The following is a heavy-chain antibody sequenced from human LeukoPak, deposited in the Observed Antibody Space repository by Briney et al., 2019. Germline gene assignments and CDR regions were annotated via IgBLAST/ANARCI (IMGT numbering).Heavy chain of an antibody. CDR2: ITTGGSSI. D-gene: IGHD6-19*01. Sequence: GGSLRLSCAGSGFTFSAYAMAWVRQVSGKGLECVSHITTGGSSIFYADSVKGRFTISRDNAKNSLYLQMNSLRAEDAAVYYCARVRYDSGWYDYWGQGALVTVSS. V-gene: IGHV3-48*04. CDR1: GFTFSAYA. CDR3: ARVRYDSGWYDY. J-gene: IGHJ4*02.